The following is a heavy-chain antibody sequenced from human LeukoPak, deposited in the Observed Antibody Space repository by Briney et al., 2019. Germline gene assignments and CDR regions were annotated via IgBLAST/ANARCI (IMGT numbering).Heavy chain of an antibody. CDR3: AKDDRDYDSSGGIDY. Sequence: GGSLRLSCAASGFTFDDYAMHWVRQAPGKGLEWVSLISWDGGSTYYADSVKGRFTISRDNSKNSLYLQMNSLRAEDTALYYCAKDDRDYDSSGGIDYWGQGTLVTVSS. J-gene: IGHJ4*02. CDR1: GFTFDDYA. D-gene: IGHD3-22*01. V-gene: IGHV3-43D*03. CDR2: ISWDGGST.